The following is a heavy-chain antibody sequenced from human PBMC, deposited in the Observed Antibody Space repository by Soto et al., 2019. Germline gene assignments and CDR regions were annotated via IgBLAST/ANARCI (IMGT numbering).Heavy chain of an antibody. CDR3: ARRRTIFGVVKPDYNWFDP. CDR2: IYYSGST. J-gene: IGHJ5*02. V-gene: IGHV4-39*01. Sequence: SETLSLTCTVSGGSISSSSYYWGWIRQPPGKGLEWIGSIYYSGSTYYNPSLKSRVTISVDTSKNQLSLRLSSVTAADTAVYYCARRRTIFGVVKPDYNWFDPWGQGTLVTVSS. D-gene: IGHD3-3*01. CDR1: GGSISSSSYY.